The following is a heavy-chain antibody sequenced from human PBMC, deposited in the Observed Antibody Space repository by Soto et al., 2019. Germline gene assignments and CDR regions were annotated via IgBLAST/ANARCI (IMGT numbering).Heavy chain of an antibody. V-gene: IGHV3-23*01. J-gene: IGHJ4*02. D-gene: IGHD2-15*01. CDR3: AKDLGVDIVVVVAATSFDY. Sequence: EVQLLESGGGLVQPGGSLRLSCAASGFTFSSYAMSWVRQAPGKGLEWVSAISGSGGSTYYADSVKGRFTISRDNSKNTLYLQMNSLRAEDTAVYYCAKDLGVDIVVVVAATSFDYWGQGTLVTVSS. CDR1: GFTFSSYA. CDR2: ISGSGGST.